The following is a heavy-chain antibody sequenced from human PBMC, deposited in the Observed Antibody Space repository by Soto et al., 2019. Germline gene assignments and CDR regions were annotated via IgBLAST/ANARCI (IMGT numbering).Heavy chain of an antibody. CDR3: ARAKAVAGIYSSHYYYYGMDV. D-gene: IGHD6-19*01. CDR2: INPSGGST. Sequence: ASVKVSCKASGYTFTSYYMHWVRQAPGQGLEWMGIINPSGGSTSYAQKFQGRVTMTRDTSTSTVYMELSSLRSEDTAVYYCARAKAVAGIYSSHYYYYGMDVWGQGTTVTVSS. CDR1: GYTFTSYY. V-gene: IGHV1-46*01. J-gene: IGHJ6*02.